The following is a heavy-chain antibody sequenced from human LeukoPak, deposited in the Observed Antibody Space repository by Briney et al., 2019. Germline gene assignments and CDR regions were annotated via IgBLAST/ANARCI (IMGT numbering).Heavy chain of an antibody. Sequence: GGSLRLSCAASGFTFSRHWMDWVRQAPGKGLEWVSTISGGGITTYYADSAKGRFTISRDNSKNTMFLQMNSLRADDTAVYYCPRQSYASGWSPFDYWGQGTLVTVSS. CDR2: ISGGGITT. J-gene: IGHJ4*02. CDR1: GFTFSRHW. D-gene: IGHD6-19*01. CDR3: PRQSYASGWSPFDY. V-gene: IGHV3-23*01.